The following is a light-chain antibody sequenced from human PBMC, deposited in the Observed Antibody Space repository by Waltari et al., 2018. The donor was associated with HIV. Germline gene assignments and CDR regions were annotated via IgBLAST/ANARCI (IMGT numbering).Light chain of an antibody. V-gene: IGLV1-47*01. Sequence: QAVLTQPPSASGTPGQRVTISCSGSSSNIGYNYVYWYQPIPGTAPKLLIYRNTQRPSGVPDRFSGAKSGTSASLTISGLRSDDEADYYCVAWDDSLSGHVVIGGGTKLTVL. CDR3: VAWDDSLSGHVV. CDR1: SSNIGYNY. CDR2: RNT. J-gene: IGLJ2*01.